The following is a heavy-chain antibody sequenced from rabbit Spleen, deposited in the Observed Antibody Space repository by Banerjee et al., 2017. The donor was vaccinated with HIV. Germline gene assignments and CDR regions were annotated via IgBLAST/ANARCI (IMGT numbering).Heavy chain of an antibody. J-gene: IGHJ4*01. CDR2: IDPFFGTT. CDR3: ARDNGSGDYIDVYFNL. Sequence: QEQLKESGGGLVQPGGSLKLSCKGSGFDFSTYYMSWVRQAPGKGLEWIGYIDPFFGTTYYANWVNGRFTISKSSSTTVTLQMTSLTAADTATYFCARDNGSGDYIDVYFNLWGQGTLVTVS. V-gene: IGHV1S45*01. CDR1: GFDFSTYYM. D-gene: IGHD1-1*01.